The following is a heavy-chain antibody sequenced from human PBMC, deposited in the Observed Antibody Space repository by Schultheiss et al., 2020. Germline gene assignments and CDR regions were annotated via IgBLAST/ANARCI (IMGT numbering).Heavy chain of an antibody. V-gene: IGHV1-2*02. CDR2: INPNSGGT. D-gene: IGHD3-3*01. Sequence: ASVKVSCKASGYTFTGYYMHWVRQAPGQGLEWMGWINPNSGGTNYAQKFQGRVTMTRDTSISTAYMELSRLRSDDTAVYYCASSLRFLEWLLYSMDVWGQGTTVNVYS. J-gene: IGHJ6*02. CDR1: GYTFTGYY. CDR3: ASSLRFLEWLLYSMDV.